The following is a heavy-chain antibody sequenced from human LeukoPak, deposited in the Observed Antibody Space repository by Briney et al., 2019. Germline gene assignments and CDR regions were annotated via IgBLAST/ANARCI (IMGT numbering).Heavy chain of an antibody. CDR2: IYYSGST. Sequence: SETLSLTCTVSGGSISSSSYYWGWIRQPPGKGLEWIGSIYYSGSTYYNPSLKSRVTISVDTSKNQFSLKLSSVTAADTAVYCCAIGGDDYVWGSYRYFDYWGQGTLVTVSS. D-gene: IGHD3-16*02. V-gene: IGHV4-39*07. J-gene: IGHJ4*02. CDR3: AIGGDDYVWGSYRYFDY. CDR1: GGSISSSSYY.